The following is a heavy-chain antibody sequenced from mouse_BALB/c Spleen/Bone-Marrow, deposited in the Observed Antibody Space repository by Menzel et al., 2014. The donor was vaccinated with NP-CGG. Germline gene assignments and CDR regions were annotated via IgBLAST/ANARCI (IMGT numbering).Heavy chain of an antibody. J-gene: IGHJ4*01. CDR2: INPGSSTI. CDR1: GFDFSRYW. Sequence: EVQLVESGGGLVQPRGSLNLSCAASGFDFSRYWMSWARQAPGKGQEWIGEINPGSSTINYTPSLKDKFIISRDNAKNTLYLQMSKVRSEDTALYYCARLTAYGAMDYWGQGTSVTVSS. CDR3: ARLTAYGAMDY. V-gene: IGHV4-2*02. D-gene: IGHD1-2*01.